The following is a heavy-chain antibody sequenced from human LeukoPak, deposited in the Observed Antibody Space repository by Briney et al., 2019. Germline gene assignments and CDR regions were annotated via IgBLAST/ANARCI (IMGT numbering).Heavy chain of an antibody. Sequence: SETLSLTCAVSGYSISSSNWWGWIRQSPGKGLEWIGYIYYSGSTYYNPSLKSRVTMSVDTSKNQFSLKLNSVTAVYTAVYYCARILSSGWTGGAFDIWGQGTMVIVSS. J-gene: IGHJ3*02. CDR3: ARILSSGWTGGAFDI. CDR2: IYYSGST. V-gene: IGHV4-28*01. D-gene: IGHD6-19*01. CDR1: GYSISSSNW.